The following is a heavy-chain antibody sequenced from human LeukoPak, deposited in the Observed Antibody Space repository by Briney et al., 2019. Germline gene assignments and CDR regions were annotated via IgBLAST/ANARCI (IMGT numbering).Heavy chain of an antibody. J-gene: IGHJ6*02. V-gene: IGHV1-3*01. CDR2: INAGNGNT. Sequence: EASVKVSCKASGYTFTSYAMHWVRQAPGQRLGWMGWINAGNGNTKYSQKFQGRVTITRDTSASTTYMELSSLRSEDTAVYYCAILGYCSGGTCSSGVNYYYYYGMDVWGQGTTVTVSS. CDR3: AILGYCSGGTCSSGVNYYYYYGMDV. CDR1: GYTFTSYA. D-gene: IGHD2-15*01.